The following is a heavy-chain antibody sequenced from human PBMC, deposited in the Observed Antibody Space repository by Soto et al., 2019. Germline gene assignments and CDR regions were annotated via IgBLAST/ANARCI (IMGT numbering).Heavy chain of an antibody. CDR2: IDHSGST. D-gene: IGHD6-19*01. CDR3: VRDSGNGWKDY. V-gene: IGHV4-4*02. Sequence: QVQLQESGPGLVKPSGTLSLTCAVSGGSISSTNWWNWVRQPPGKGLEWIGEIDHSGSTNYNPSLKRXXPXSXXKPKHQFSLKLGSVTAADTAVCYCVRDSGNGWKDYWGQGTLVTVSS. J-gene: IGHJ4*02. CDR1: GGSISSTNW.